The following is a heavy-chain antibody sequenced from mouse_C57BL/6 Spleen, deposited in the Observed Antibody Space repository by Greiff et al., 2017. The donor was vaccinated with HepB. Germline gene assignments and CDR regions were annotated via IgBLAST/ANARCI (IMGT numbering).Heavy chain of an antibody. V-gene: IGHV1-47*01. CDR1: GYTFTTYP. CDR3: ARPLYYGSSHRFDY. Sequence: QVQLKESGAELVKPGASVKMSCKASGYTFTTYPIEWMKQNHGKSLEWIGNFHPYNDDTKYNEKFKGKATLTADKSSSTAYMQLSSLTSEDSAVYFCARPLYYGSSHRFDYWGQGTTLTVSS. D-gene: IGHD1-1*01. CDR2: FHPYNDDT. J-gene: IGHJ2*01.